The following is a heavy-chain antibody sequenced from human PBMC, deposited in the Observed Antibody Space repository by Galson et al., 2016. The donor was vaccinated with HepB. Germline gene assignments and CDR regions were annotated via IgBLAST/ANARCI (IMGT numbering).Heavy chain of an antibody. CDR1: GFTFSSYG. V-gene: IGHV3-33*01. CDR3: ARDGGGSSGYYHDY. CDR2: IWYDGSNK. D-gene: IGHD3-22*01. Sequence: SLRLSCAASGFTFSSYGMHWVRQAPGKGLEWVAVIWYDGSNKYYADSVKGRFTIFRDNSKNTLYLQMNSLRAEDTAVYYCARDGGGSSGYYHDYWGQGTLVTVSS. J-gene: IGHJ4*02.